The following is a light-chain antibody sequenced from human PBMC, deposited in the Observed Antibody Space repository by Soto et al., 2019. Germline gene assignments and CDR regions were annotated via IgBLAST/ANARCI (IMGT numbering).Light chain of an antibody. Sequence: SLPAQPASVSGSPRQSITLSCAVTSSDVGGYNYVSWYQQHPGKATKLMSYDVSNRPSRGSNRFSDSNSGNTASLTISGQQAEVAVVYYCRAYTSPRGFGIGTKVTV. V-gene: IGLV2-14*01. J-gene: IGLJ1*01. CDR1: SSDVGGYNY. CDR3: RAYTSPRG. CDR2: DVS.